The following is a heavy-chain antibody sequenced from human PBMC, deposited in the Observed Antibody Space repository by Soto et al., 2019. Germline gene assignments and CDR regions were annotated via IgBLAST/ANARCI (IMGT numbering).Heavy chain of an antibody. CDR1: GGSISSSSYY. D-gene: IGHD3-10*01. J-gene: IGHJ5*02. CDR2: IYYSGST. Sequence: SETLSLTCTVSGGSISSSSYYWGWIRQPPGKGLEWIGSIYYSGSTYYNPSLKSRVTISVDTSKNQFSLKLSSVTAADTAVYYCARSEQLLWFGELPKSWFDPWGQGTLVTVSS. V-gene: IGHV4-39*01. CDR3: ARSEQLLWFGELPKSWFDP.